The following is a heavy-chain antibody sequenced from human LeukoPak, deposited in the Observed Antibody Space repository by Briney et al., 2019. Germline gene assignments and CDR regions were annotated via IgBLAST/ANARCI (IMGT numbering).Heavy chain of an antibody. D-gene: IGHD6-19*01. J-gene: IGHJ4*02. CDR1: GGSISSSNW. Sequence: PSQTLSLTCTVSGGSISSSNWWSWVRQPPGKGLEWIGEIYHSGSTNYNPSLKSRVTISVDKSKNQFSLKLSSVTAADTAVYYCARRIAVDAGKPLHFDYWGQGTLVTVSS. CDR2: IYHSGST. CDR3: ARRIAVDAGKPLHFDY. V-gene: IGHV4-4*02.